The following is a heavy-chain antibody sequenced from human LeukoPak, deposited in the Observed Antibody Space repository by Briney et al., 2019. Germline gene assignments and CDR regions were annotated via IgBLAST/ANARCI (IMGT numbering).Heavy chain of an antibody. V-gene: IGHV4-30-2*01. D-gene: IGHD3-16*01. CDR1: GGSISSGGYY. CDR3: ARDWGNYSFDY. Sequence: SQTLSLTCTVSGGSISSGGYYWSWIRQPPGKGLEWIGYIYHSGSTYYNPSLKSRVTISVDRSKNQFSLKLSSVTSADTAVYYCARDWGNYSFDYLGQGTLVTVSS. CDR2: IYHSGST. J-gene: IGHJ4*02.